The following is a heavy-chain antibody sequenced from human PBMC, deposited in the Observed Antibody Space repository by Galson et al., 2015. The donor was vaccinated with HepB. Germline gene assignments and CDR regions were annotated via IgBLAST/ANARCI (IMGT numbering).Heavy chain of an antibody. D-gene: IGHD2-8*01. V-gene: IGHV1-69*13. CDR1: RGTLSSYT. CDR3: ARVPLGVLDPGIVLEI. Sequence: SVKVSCKASRGTLSSYTVNWVRQAPGQGLEWMGGVIPLFGSANYAQKFQGRVTITADDSATTAYMELTSLRSEDTAVFYCARVPLGVLDPGIVLEIWGHGTLVPVSS. J-gene: IGHJ4*01. CDR2: VIPLFGSA.